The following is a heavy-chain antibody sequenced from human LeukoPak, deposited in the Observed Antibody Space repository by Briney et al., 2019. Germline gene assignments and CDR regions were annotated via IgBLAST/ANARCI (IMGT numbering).Heavy chain of an antibody. Sequence: GGSLRLSCAASGFTFSSYGMSWVRQAPGTGLEWVSAISGSGGSTYYADSVKGRFTISRDNSKNTLYLQINSLSTEDTAVYYCANRDGYNSGPFDYWGQGTLVTVSS. V-gene: IGHV3-23*01. CDR2: ISGSGGST. CDR1: GFTFSSYG. CDR3: ANRDGYNSGPFDY. D-gene: IGHD5-24*01. J-gene: IGHJ4*02.